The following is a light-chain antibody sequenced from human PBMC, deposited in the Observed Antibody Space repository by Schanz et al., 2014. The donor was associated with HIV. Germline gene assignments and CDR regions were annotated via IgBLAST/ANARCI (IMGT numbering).Light chain of an antibody. CDR3: CSYAGSSTDV. V-gene: IGLV1-40*01. J-gene: IGLJ1*01. CDR1: RSNIGAGYD. Sequence: QSVLTQPPSVSGAPGQRVTISCTGSRSNIGAGYDVHWYQQLPGAAPTLLIYDNNHRPSGVPDRFSGSKSGTSASLAITGLQAEDEADYYCCSYAGSSTDVFGTGTKLTVL. CDR2: DNN.